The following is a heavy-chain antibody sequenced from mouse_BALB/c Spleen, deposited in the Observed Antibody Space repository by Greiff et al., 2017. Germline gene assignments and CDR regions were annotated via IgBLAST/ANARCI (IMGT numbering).Heavy chain of an antibody. CDR2: IDPANGNT. J-gene: IGHJ3*01. V-gene: IGHV14-3*02. CDR3: ARGYRYDD. CDR1: GFNINDTY. D-gene: IGHD2-14*01. Sequence: VQLQQSGAELAKPGASVKLSCTASGFNINDTYMHWVKQRPEQGLEWIGRIDPANGNTKYDPKFQGKATITADTSSNTAYLQLSSLTSEDTAVYYCARGYRYDDWGQGTLVTVSA.